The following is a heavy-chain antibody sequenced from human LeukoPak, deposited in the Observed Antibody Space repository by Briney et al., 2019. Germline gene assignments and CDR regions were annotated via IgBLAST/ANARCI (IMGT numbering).Heavy chain of an antibody. J-gene: IGHJ6*02. D-gene: IGHD1-14*01. CDR3: ARAYIYYYYGMDV. CDR2: INPNSGGT. Sequence: ASVKVSCKASGGTFSSYAISWVRQAPGQGLEWMGWINPNSGGTNYAQKFQGRVTMTRDTSISTAYMELSRLRSDDTAVYYCARAYIYYYYGMDVWGQGTTVTVSS. CDR1: GGTFSSYA. V-gene: IGHV1-2*02.